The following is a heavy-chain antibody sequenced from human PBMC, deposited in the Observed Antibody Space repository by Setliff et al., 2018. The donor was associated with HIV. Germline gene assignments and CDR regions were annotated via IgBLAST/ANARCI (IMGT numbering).Heavy chain of an antibody. CDR3: NIYYYYYMDV. CDR2: IFHAGST. V-gene: IGHV4-39*07. J-gene: IGHJ6*03. CDR1: GGSISGSSYY. Sequence: PSETLSLTCTVSGGSISGSSYYWGWIRQSPEKGLEWIGSIFHAGSTYYNPSLKSRVTISVDTSKNQFSLKLSSVTAADTAVYYCNIYYYYYMDVWGKGTTVTVSS.